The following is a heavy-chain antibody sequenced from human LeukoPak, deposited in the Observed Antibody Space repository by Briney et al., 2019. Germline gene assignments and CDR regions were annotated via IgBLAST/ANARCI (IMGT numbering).Heavy chain of an antibody. CDR3: AKDGKRITMIGVVRRGHYLDY. Sequence: GGSLRLSCAASGFTFSDYGMSWVRQAPGKGLEWVSAVSGSGAYTYYADSVKGRFTTSRDNSKNTLYLQMNNLRAGDTAVYYCAKDGKRITMIGVVRRGHYLDYWGQGTLVTVSS. CDR2: VSGSGAYT. J-gene: IGHJ4*02. D-gene: IGHD3-22*01. V-gene: IGHV3-23*01. CDR1: GFTFSDYG.